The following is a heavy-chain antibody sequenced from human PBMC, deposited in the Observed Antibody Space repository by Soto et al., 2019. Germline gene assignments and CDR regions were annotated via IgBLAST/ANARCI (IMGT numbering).Heavy chain of an antibody. CDR2: IKQDGSEK. V-gene: IGHV3-7*01. D-gene: IGHD2-2*01. CDR3: ARDSAPGYQLPYYMDV. Sequence: PGGSLRLSCAASGFTFSSYWMSWVRQAPGKGLEWVANIKQDGSEKYYVDSVKGRFTISRDNARNSLYLQMNSLRAEDTAVYYCARDSAPGYQLPYYMDVWGKGTTVTV. CDR1: GFTFSSYW. J-gene: IGHJ6*03.